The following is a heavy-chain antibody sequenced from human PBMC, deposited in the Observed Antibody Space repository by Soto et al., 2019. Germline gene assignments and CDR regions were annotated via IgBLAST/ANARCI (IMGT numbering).Heavy chain of an antibody. J-gene: IGHJ6*02. CDR1: GFTFSSSA. V-gene: IGHV3-73*01. CDR2: IRSKATSYAT. Sequence: GGSLRLSCAASGFTFSSSAMHWVRQASGKGLEWVGRIRSKATSYATAYAASVKGRFTISRDDSKNTAYLQMNSLKTEDTAVYYCTGGKYSSGWYGPYYYYGMDVWGQGTTVTVSS. D-gene: IGHD6-19*01. CDR3: TGGKYSSGWYGPYYYYGMDV.